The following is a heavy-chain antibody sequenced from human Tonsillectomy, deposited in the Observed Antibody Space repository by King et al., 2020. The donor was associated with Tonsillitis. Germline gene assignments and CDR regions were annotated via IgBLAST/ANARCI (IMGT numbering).Heavy chain of an antibody. V-gene: IGHV3-23*04. Sequence: VQLVESGGGLVQPGGSLRLSCAASGFTFSSYAMNWGRQAPGKGLEWGSAISPSGGDSYYADSVRGRFTVSRDSPKNTLYLQMNSLRAEDTAVYYCATEADCVPLAGTGFLDFWGQGTLVTVSS. CDR3: ATEADCVPLAGTGFLDF. J-gene: IGHJ4*02. D-gene: IGHD1-1*01. CDR2: ISPSGGDS. CDR1: GFTFSSYA.